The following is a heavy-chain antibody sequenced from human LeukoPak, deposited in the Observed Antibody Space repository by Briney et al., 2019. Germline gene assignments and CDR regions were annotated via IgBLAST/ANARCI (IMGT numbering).Heavy chain of an antibody. CDR3: ARVTHYSYGMDV. Sequence: ASVKLSCKASGYSFTSYDINWVRQATGQGLEWMGWINPNSGNTGYVKKFLGRVTMTRNNSISTAYMELSSLRSEDTAVYYCARVTHYSYGMDVWGQGTTVIVSS. D-gene: IGHD1-14*01. J-gene: IGHJ6*02. CDR2: INPNSGNT. V-gene: IGHV1-8*01. CDR1: GYSFTSYD.